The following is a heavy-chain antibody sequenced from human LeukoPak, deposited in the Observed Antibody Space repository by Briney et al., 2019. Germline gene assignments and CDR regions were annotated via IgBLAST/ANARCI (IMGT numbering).Heavy chain of an antibody. V-gene: IGHV4-34*01. Sequence: SETLSLTCAVSGPGSFIGYYWSWIRQPPGRGLEWIGEVNHNGITNYNPSLKSRLTISLGTSKNQFSLNLTSVTAADSAVYYCARGTLTTMTNVLFDYWGQRSLVTVSS. D-gene: IGHD4-17*01. J-gene: IGHJ4*02. CDR1: GPGSFIGYY. CDR3: ARGTLTTMTNVLFDY. CDR2: VNHNGIT.